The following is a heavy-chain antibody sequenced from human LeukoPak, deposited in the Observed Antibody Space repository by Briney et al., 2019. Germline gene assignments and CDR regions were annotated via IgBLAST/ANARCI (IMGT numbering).Heavy chain of an antibody. V-gene: IGHV4-59*08. J-gene: IGHJ3*02. Sequence: SETLSLTCTVSGGSISSYYWSWIQQPPGKGLEWIGYIYYSGSTNYNPSLKSRVTISVDTSKNQFSLKLSSVTAADTAVYYCARHAQWPVQRAFDIWGQGTMVTVSS. CDR1: GGSISSYY. CDR2: IYYSGST. CDR3: ARHAQWPVQRAFDI. D-gene: IGHD6-19*01.